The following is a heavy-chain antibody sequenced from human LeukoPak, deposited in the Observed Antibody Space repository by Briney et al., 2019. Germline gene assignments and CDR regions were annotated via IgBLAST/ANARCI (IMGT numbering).Heavy chain of an antibody. V-gene: IGHV3-9*03. D-gene: IGHD3-22*01. CDR2: ISWNSGSI. CDR1: GFTFDDYA. CDR3: AKGYYDSLHRYFDY. Sequence: GGSLRLSCAASGFTFDDYAMHWVRQAPGKGLEWVSGISWNSGSIGYADSVKGRFTISRDNAKNSLYLQMNSLRAEDMALYYCAKGYYDSLHRYFDYWGQGTLVTVSS. J-gene: IGHJ4*02.